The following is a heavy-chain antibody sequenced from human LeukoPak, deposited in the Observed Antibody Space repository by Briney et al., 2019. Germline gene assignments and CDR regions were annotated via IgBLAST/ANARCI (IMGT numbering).Heavy chain of an antibody. Sequence: GGSLRLSCAASGFTFRTYNMNWVRQAPGKGLEWVSSITTSSTYIYYADSVKGLFTISRDISKNTFYLQMSSLTADDAALYYCAKDQQGGAGSGRFDYWGQGTLVTVSS. D-gene: IGHD3-10*01. CDR1: GFTFRTYN. J-gene: IGHJ4*02. CDR3: AKDQQGGAGSGRFDY. V-gene: IGHV3-21*01. CDR2: ITTSSTYI.